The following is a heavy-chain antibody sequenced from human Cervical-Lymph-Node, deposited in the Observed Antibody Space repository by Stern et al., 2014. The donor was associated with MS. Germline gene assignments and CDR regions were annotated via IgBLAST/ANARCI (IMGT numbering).Heavy chain of an antibody. D-gene: IGHD1-14*01. Sequence: VQLVESGAEVKKPGSSVKVSCKTSRDTFNNYGISWVRQAPGQGLEWMGGITPIFGTATYAQNFQDNITITADESSSTVYMEVRRLRFEDTVVYYCARDADLGNTGYGMDVWGQGTTVTVSS. CDR1: RDTFNNYG. J-gene: IGHJ6*02. CDR2: ITPIFGTA. CDR3: ARDADLGNTGYGMDV. V-gene: IGHV1-69*01.